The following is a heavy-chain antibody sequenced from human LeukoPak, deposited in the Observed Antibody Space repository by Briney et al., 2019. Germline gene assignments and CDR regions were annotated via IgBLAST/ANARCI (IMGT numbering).Heavy chain of an antibody. J-gene: IGHJ6*02. V-gene: IGHV3-66*01. CDR1: GFTVSSNY. D-gene: IGHD3-10*01. CDR3: ARDRGYYYGSGPDDYYYYGMDV. CDR2: VFNSDTK. Sequence: GGSLRFSCVGSGFTVSSNYMSWVRQGPGKGLDGVSVVFNSDTKKSADSVKGRFTISRDESKNTLYLQMNSPRAEDTAVYYCARDRGYYYGSGPDDYYYYGMDVWGQGPTVTVSS.